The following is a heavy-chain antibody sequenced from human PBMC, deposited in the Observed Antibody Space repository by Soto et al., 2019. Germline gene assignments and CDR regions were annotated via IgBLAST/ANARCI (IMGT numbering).Heavy chain of an antibody. CDR2: IDPSDSQT. J-gene: IGHJ4*02. D-gene: IGHD3-22*01. Sequence: GESLKISGKGSGYSFAVYCITWVLQKPWKGLEWMGRIDPSDSQTYYSPSFRGHVTISVTKSITTVFLQWSSLRASDTAMYYCARQIYDSDTGPNFQYYFDSWGQGTPVTVSS. CDR3: ARQIYDSDTGPNFQYYFDS. V-gene: IGHV5-10-1*01. CDR1: GYSFAVYC.